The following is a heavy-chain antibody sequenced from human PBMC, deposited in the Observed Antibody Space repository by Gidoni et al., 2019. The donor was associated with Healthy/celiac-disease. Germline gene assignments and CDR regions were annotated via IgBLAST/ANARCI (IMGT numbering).Heavy chain of an antibody. CDR3: ARYERGYYLAYAFVI. CDR2: SSAYNGNT. CDR1: GYTFTSYG. J-gene: IGHJ3*02. Sequence: QAQLVQSGAEVKKPGASVKVSCKASGYTFTSYGISWVRQAPGPGLELMGGSSAYNGNTNYAQKCQGRVTMTTDTSTSTAYMELRSLRSDDTAVYYCARYERGYYLAYAFVIWGQGTLVTVSS. V-gene: IGHV1-18*01. D-gene: IGHD3-3*01.